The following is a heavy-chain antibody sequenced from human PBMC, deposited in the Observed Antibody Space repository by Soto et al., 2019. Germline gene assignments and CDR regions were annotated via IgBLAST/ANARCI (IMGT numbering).Heavy chain of an antibody. CDR3: ARDGLEWERLIKGVYYYGMDV. J-gene: IGHJ6*02. CDR2: ISYDGSNK. Sequence: LRLSCAASGFTFSSYAMHWVRQAPGKGLAWVAVISYDGSNKYYADSVKGRFTISRDKSKNTLYLQMNSLRAEDTAVYYCARDGLEWERLIKGVYYYGMDVWGQGTTVTVSS. CDR1: GFTFSSYA. D-gene: IGHD1-26*01. V-gene: IGHV3-30-3*01.